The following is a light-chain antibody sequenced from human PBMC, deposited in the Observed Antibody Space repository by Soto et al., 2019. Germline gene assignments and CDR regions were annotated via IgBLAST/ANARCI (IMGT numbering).Light chain of an antibody. CDR2: GNG. CDR3: QSYDSEVNGLYV. CDR1: NSDLGTRNG. Sequence: QSVLTQPPSVSGAPGQRVTVSCTGINSDLGTRNGVHWYQQLPGRAPKLLIYGNGNRPSGVPDRFSVSKSGASASLAITGLQAEDEADYYCQSYDSEVNGLYVFGAGTKLTVL. J-gene: IGLJ1*01. V-gene: IGLV1-40*01.